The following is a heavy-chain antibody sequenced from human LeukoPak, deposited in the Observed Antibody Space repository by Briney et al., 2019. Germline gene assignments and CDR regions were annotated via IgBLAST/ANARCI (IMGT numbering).Heavy chain of an antibody. CDR1: GFTFSSYS. CDR2: ISSSSSYI. V-gene: IGHV3-21*01. CDR3: ARDPSKGIVVVPAPFDP. J-gene: IGHJ5*02. D-gene: IGHD2-2*01. Sequence: GGSLRLSCAAPGFTFSSYSMNWVRQAPGEGLEWVSSISSSSSYIYYADSVKGRFTISRDNAKNSLYLQMNSLRAEDTAVYYCARDPSKGIVVVPAPFDPWGQGALVTVSS.